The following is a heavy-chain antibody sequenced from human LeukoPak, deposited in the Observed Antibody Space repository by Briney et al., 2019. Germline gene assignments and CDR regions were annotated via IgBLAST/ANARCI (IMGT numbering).Heavy chain of an antibody. CDR2: IYPGDSDT. Sequence: GESLKISCKGSGYSFTSYWIGWVRPMPGKGLEWMGIIYPGDSDTRYSPSFQGQVTISADKSISTAYLQWSSLKASDTAMYYCARGIVVVPAAHDAFDIWGQGTMVTVSS. V-gene: IGHV5-51*01. CDR3: ARGIVVVPAAHDAFDI. CDR1: GYSFTSYW. J-gene: IGHJ3*02. D-gene: IGHD2-2*01.